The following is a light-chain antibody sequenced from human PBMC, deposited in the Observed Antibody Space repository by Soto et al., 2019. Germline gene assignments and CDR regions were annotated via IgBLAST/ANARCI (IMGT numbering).Light chain of an antibody. J-gene: IGKJ1*01. CDR2: AAA. Sequence: SPIVLFSFFLVIINITCRASQSIVTYLKWYLQKPGKAPKRLIYAAANLRSGVPSRFSGSGSGRKFTITIISRLPDDVATYFCQQSHSTPPWTFGQGTKVDIK. CDR1: QSIVTY. V-gene: IGKV1-39*01. CDR3: QQSHSTPPWT.